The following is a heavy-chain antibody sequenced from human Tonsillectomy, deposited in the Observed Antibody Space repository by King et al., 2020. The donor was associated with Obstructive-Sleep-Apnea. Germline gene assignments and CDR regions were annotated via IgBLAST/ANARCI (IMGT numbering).Heavy chain of an antibody. CDR3: ARVDYDSGGYYGMDV. D-gene: IGHD3-22*01. J-gene: IGHJ6*02. CDR1: GGSFSGYY. V-gene: IGHV4-34*01. Sequence: VQLQQWGAGLLKPSETLSLTCGVSGGSFSGYYWNWIRQAPGKGLEWIAEINHGGNTNYNPSLRRRVTMSVDTSKQQISLRLSSVTAADTAVYYCARVDYDSGGYYGMDVWGQGTTVTVSS. CDR2: INHGGNT.